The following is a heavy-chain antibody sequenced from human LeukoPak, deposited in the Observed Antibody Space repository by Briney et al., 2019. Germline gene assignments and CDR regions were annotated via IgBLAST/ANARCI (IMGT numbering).Heavy chain of an antibody. CDR3: ARARVNLDY. V-gene: IGHV3-7*05. J-gene: IGHJ4*02. CDR2: IKKDGSEI. Sequence: GGSLRLSCAASGFTFSTYWMTWVRQAPGKALEWVASIKKDGSEIYYLDSVKGRFIVSRDNAQNSLTLQMNSLRAEDTAVYYCARARVNLDYWGQGTLVTVS. CDR1: GFTFSTYW. D-gene: IGHD1-14*01.